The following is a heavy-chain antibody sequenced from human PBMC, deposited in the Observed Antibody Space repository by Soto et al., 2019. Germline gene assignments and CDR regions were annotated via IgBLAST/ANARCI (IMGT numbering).Heavy chain of an antibody. CDR3: ARHSYGRGFYYYYGMDV. CDR1: GYSFTSYW. Sequence: GESLKISCKGSGYSFTSYWIGWVRQMPGKGLEWMGIIYPGDSDTRYSPSFQGQVTISADKSISTAYLQWSSLKASDTAMYYCARHSYGRGFYYYYGMDVWGQGTKVTVSS. CDR2: IYPGDSDT. V-gene: IGHV5-51*01. D-gene: IGHD5-18*01. J-gene: IGHJ6*02.